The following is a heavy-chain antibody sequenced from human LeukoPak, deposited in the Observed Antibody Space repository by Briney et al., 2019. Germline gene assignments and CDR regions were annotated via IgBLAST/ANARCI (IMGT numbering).Heavy chain of an antibody. D-gene: IGHD7-27*01. CDR3: ATYTNWVAGDV. CDR2: IKEDGSAT. Sequence: GGSLRLSCAASGFTFSKSWMSWVRQAPGKGPEWVAYIKEDGSATHYVDSVKGRSTISRDNAKSSLYLQMNSLSADDTAVYYCATYTNWVAGDVWGQGTTVSVSS. V-gene: IGHV3-7*02. CDR1: GFTFSKSW. J-gene: IGHJ6*02.